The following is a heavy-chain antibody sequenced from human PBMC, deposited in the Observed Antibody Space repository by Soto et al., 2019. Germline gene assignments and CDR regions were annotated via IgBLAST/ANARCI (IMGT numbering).Heavy chain of an antibody. J-gene: IGHJ5*02. CDR3: AKDRGSTSKRWFDP. V-gene: IGHV3-30*18. CDR2: ISYDGSNK. D-gene: IGHD2-2*01. CDR1: GFTFSSYG. Sequence: GGSLRLSCAASGFTFSSYGMHWVRQAPGKGLEWVAVISYDGSNKYYADSVKGRFTISRDNSKNTLYLQMNSLRAEDTAVYYCAKDRGSTSKRWFDPWGQGTLVTVSS.